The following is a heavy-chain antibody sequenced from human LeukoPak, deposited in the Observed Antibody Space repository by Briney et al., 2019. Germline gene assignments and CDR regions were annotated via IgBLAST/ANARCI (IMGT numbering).Heavy chain of an antibody. CDR2: IWHDGSEK. CDR1: GFIFSSNG. V-gene: IGHV3-33*01. D-gene: IGHD3-10*01. Sequence: GGSLRLSCAAPGFIFSSNGMHWVRQASGKGLEWVAVIWHDGSEKYYADSVKGRVTVSRDNSKNTLYLQMNSLRAEDTAVYFCARDASSGSLHFDYWGQGLLVTVSS. J-gene: IGHJ4*02. CDR3: ARDASSGSLHFDY.